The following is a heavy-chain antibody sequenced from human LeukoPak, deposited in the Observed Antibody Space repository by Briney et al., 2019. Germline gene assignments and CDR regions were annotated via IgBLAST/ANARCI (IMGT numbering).Heavy chain of an antibody. D-gene: IGHD4-23*01. CDR2: IWYDRSNK. J-gene: IGHJ6*02. V-gene: IGHV3-33*01. CDR1: GFTFSSYG. CDR3: ARDRDYGGNPYGMDV. Sequence: GGSLRLSCAASGFTFSSYGMHWVRQAPGEGLEWVAVIWYDRSNKYYADSVKGRFTISRDNSKNTLYLQMNSLRAEDTAVYYCARDRDYGGNPYGMDVWGQGTTVTVSS.